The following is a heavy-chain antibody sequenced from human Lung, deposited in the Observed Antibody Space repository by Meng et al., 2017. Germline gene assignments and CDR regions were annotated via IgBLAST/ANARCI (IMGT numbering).Heavy chain of an antibody. D-gene: IGHD6-13*01. CDR3: VRDEDISAAGKLFGDY. CDR2: IDPKSGDP. CDR1: GYNFPDYW. V-gene: IGHV1-2*06. Sequence: ASVKVSCKPSGYNFPDYWLHWVRRAPGQGLEWMGRIDPKSGDPHYAQRFQGRVTITGDTSISTAYMELSGLRSDDTAMYYCVRDEDISAAGKLFGDYWGQGTLVTVSS. J-gene: IGHJ4*02.